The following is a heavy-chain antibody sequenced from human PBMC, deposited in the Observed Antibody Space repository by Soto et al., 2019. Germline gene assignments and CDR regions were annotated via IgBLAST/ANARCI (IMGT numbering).Heavy chain of an antibody. CDR3: GRGRSGQIVVFY. D-gene: IGHD5-12*01. CDR2: IGPESGAT. V-gene: IGHV1-2*02. CDR1: GYTFTGHY. J-gene: IGHJ4*02. Sequence: ASVKVSCKASGYTFTGHYIHWVRQAPEQGPEWMGEIGPESGATRYAQKFQGRVTMTRDMSITTVYMELNNLSPDDTAVYYCGRGRSGQIVVFYWGQGTSVTVSS.